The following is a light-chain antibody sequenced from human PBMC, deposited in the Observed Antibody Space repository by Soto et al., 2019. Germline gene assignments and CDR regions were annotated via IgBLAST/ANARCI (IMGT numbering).Light chain of an antibody. Sequence: QSALTQPASVSGYPGQSITISCTGTSSDIGGYDYVSWYQQRPGKAPKLMIYDVNNRPSGVSNRFSASKSGNTASLTISGLQAEDEADYYCSSYSSTTTLVFGGGTKVTVL. CDR3: SSYSSTTTLV. V-gene: IGLV2-14*03. CDR1: SSDIGGYDY. CDR2: DVN. J-gene: IGLJ3*02.